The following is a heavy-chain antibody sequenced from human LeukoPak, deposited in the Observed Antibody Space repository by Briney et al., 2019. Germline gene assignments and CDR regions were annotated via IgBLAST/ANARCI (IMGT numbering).Heavy chain of an antibody. Sequence: PGGSLRLSCAASGFTFSSYAMSWVRQAPGKGLEWVSAISGSGGGRTYYADSVKGRFTISRDNSKNTLYLQMNSLRAEDTAVYYCAKDSWTTVDPDHFDYWGQGTLVTVSS. CDR1: GFTFSSYA. CDR3: AKDSWTTVDPDHFDY. J-gene: IGHJ4*02. V-gene: IGHV3-23*01. D-gene: IGHD4-23*01. CDR2: ISGSGGGRT.